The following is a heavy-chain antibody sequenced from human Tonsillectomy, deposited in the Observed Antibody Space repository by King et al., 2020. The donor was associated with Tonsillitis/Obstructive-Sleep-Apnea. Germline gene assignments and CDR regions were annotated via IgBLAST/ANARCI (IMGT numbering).Heavy chain of an antibody. CDR2: IYYSGST. J-gene: IGHJ4*02. V-gene: IGHV4-59*01. CDR1: GGSISSYY. D-gene: IGHD1-26*01. Sequence: VQLQESGPGLVKPSETLSLTCTVSGGSISSYYCSWIRQPPGKGLEWIGYIYYSGSTNYNPSLKSRVTISVDTSKNQFSLKLSSVTAADTAVYYCAREGVGFDYWGQGTLVTVSS. CDR3: AREGVGFDY.